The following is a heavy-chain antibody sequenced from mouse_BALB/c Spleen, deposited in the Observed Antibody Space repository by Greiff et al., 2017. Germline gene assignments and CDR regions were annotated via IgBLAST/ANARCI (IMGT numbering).Heavy chain of an antibody. D-gene: IGHD1-1*01. CDR3: ARKGTTGYIDY. V-gene: IGHV5-6*01. J-gene: IGHJ3*01. CDR2: ISRGGGYT. Sequence: EVHLVESGGDLVKPGGSLKFSCAASGFTFSSNGMSWVRQTPDKRLEWVATISRGGGYTYYPESVKGRVTISRDNSKNTLYLQMSSLKSEDTAMYYCARKGTTGYIDYWGQGTLVTVSA. CDR1: GFTFSSNG.